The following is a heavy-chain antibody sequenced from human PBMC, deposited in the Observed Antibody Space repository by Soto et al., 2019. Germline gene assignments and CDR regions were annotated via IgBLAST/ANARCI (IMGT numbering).Heavy chain of an antibody. CDR1: GDSVSSKSAA. Sequence: KTLSLTCVISGDSVSSKSAAWNWIRQSPSGGLEWLGRTYYRSKWFDDYAVSVKSRVTVNPDTSKNQFSLQLNSVTPEDTAVYYCVRTNDFYDTVAPSDICGQGTVATGSS. CDR3: VRTNDFYDTVAPSDI. J-gene: IGHJ3*02. V-gene: IGHV6-1*01. D-gene: IGHD3-22*01. CDR2: TYYRSKWFD.